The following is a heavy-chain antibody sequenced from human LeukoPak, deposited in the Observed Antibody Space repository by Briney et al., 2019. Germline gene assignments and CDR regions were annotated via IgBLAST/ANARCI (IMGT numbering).Heavy chain of an antibody. Sequence: GGSLRLSCAASGSSVTTSYLSWVRQAPGKGREWVSLIYSGGSTYYADSVKGRFSITRDKSKNTLYLQINSLRADDTAVYYCARASTDNWYNYFDLWGQGTLVTVSS. J-gene: IGHJ4*02. CDR2: IYSGGST. CDR1: GSSVTTSY. CDR3: ARASTDNWYNYFDL. D-gene: IGHD1/OR15-1a*01. V-gene: IGHV3-66*01.